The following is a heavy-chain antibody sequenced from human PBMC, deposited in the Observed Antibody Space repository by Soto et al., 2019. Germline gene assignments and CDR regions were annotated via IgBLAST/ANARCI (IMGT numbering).Heavy chain of an antibody. CDR1: GFSLSTSGVG. Sequence: QITLKESGPTLVKPTQTLTLTCTFSGFSLSTSGVGVGWIRQPPGKALEWLALIYWDDDKRYSPSLKSRLTITKDTSKNQVVLTMTNMDPVDTATYYCAHRRSYYYYGSGSYYTNWGQGTLVTVSS. J-gene: IGHJ4*02. CDR2: IYWDDDK. D-gene: IGHD3-10*01. CDR3: AHRRSYYYYGSGSYYTN. V-gene: IGHV2-5*02.